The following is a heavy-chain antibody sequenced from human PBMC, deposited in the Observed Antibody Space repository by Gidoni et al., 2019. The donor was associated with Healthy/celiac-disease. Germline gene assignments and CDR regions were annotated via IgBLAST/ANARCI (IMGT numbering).Heavy chain of an antibody. J-gene: IGHJ5*02. CDR2: INPNSGGT. CDR1: GYTFTGYY. CDR3: ARDPYYYDSSGYLLNWFDP. V-gene: IGHV1-2*02. D-gene: IGHD3-22*01. Sequence: QVQLVQSGAEVKKPGASVKVSCKASGYTFTGYYMHWVRQAPGQGLEWMGWINPNSGGTNYAQKFQGRVTMTRDTSISTAYMELSRLRSDDTAVYYCARDPYYYDSSGYLLNWFDPWGQGTLVTVSS.